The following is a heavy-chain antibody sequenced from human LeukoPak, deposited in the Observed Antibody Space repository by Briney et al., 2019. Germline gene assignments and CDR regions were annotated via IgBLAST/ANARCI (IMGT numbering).Heavy chain of an antibody. D-gene: IGHD3-10*01. Sequence: SGTLSLTCAVSGGSISSSNWWSWVRQPPGKGLEWIGEIYHSGSTNYNPSLKSRVTISVDKSKNQFSLKLSSVTAADTAVYYCARLGYYGSGRYYFDYWGQGTLVTVSS. CDR2: IYHSGST. V-gene: IGHV4-4*02. J-gene: IGHJ4*02. CDR1: GGSISSSNW. CDR3: ARLGYYGSGRYYFDY.